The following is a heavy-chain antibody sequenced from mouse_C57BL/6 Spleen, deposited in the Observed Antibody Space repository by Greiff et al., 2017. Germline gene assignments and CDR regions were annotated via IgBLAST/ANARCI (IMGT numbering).Heavy chain of an antibody. V-gene: IGHV5-9-1*02. Sequence: EVMLVESGEGLVKPGGSLKLSCAASGFTFSSYAMSWVRQTPEKRLEWVAYISSGGDYIYYADTVKGRFTISRDNARNTLYLQMSSLKSEDTAMYYWTRDKASSGYAYAMDYWGQGTSVTVSS. CDR3: TRDKASSGYAYAMDY. CDR1: GFTFSSYA. D-gene: IGHD3-2*02. J-gene: IGHJ4*01. CDR2: ISSGGDYI.